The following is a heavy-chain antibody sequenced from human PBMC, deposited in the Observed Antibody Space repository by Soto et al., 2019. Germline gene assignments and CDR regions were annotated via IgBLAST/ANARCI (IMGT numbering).Heavy chain of an antibody. D-gene: IGHD3-3*01. Sequence: EVQLVESGGGLVKPGGSLRLSCAASGFTFSSYSMNWVRQAPGKGLEWVSSISSSSSYIYYADSVKGRFTISRDNAKNSLYLQMNSLRAEDTAVYYCARDRHDFLGYYYYGMDVWGQGTTVTVSS. CDR3: ARDRHDFLGYYYYGMDV. CDR2: ISSSSSYI. V-gene: IGHV3-21*01. CDR1: GFTFSSYS. J-gene: IGHJ6*02.